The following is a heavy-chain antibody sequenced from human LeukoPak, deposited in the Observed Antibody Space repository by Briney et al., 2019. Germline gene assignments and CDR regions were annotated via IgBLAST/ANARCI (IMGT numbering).Heavy chain of an antibody. J-gene: IGHJ4*02. CDR3: ARDLMPYVDPEYFDH. V-gene: IGHV3-48*03. D-gene: IGHD3-9*01. CDR2: ISSGGTTI. CDR1: GFTFSNFA. Sequence: GGSLRLSCEASGFTFSNFAMNWVRQAPGKGLEWISFISSGGTTISYAESVRGRFTISGDNARNSLFLQMNSLRVEDTAVYYCARDLMPYVDPEYFDHWGQGTLVTVSS.